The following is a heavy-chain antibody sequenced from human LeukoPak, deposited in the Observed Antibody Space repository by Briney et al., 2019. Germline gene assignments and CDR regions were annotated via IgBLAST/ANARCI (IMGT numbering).Heavy chain of an antibody. D-gene: IGHD2/OR15-2a*01. Sequence: AGGSLRLSCAASGFTFGSYSMNWVRQAPGKGLVWVARISPDGSSALSADSVRGRFTISRDNADNTLYLQLNSLRAEDTAVYYCARVSFCPRCHFDYWGQGTLVTVSS. CDR1: GFTFGSYS. V-gene: IGHV3-74*03. CDR3: ARVSFCPRCHFDY. CDR2: ISPDGSSA. J-gene: IGHJ4*02.